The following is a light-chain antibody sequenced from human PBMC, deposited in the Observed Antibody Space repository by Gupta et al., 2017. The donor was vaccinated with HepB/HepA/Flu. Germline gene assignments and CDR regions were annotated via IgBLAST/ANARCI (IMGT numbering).Light chain of an antibody. J-gene: IGKJ4*01. CDR3: LQDHSTPLT. CDR2: WVS. V-gene: IGKV4-1*01. CDR1: QSSLHNSNNRNY. Sequence: DIVMTQSPDSLVVSLGERATINCKSSQSSLHNSNNRNYLAWYQQKPGRPPKLLIYWVSTRVSGVRDRFSGGGSGRDFRLSIRRLQGEDVAVYYCLQDHSTPLTFGGGTKVEIK.